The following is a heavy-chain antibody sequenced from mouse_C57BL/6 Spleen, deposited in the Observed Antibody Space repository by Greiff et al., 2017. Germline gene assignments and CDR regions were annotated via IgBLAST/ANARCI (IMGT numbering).Heavy chain of an antibody. CDR1: GYTFTSYW. D-gene: IGHD2-1*01. J-gene: IGHJ3*01. CDR2: IDPSDSYT. Sequence: QVQLQQPGAELVRPGTSVKLSCKASGYTFTSYWMHWVKQRPGQGLEWIGVIDPSDSYTNYNQKFKGKATLTVATSSSTAYMQLSNLTSEDSAVYYCASEGDGNYGGWFAYWGQGTLVTVSA. V-gene: IGHV1-59*01. CDR3: ASEGDGNYGGWFAY.